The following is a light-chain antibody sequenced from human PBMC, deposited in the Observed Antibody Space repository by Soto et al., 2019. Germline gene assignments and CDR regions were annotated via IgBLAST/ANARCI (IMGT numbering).Light chain of an antibody. V-gene: IGKV1-39*01. CDR2: GPS. Sequence: DIQMTQSPSSLSASVGDRVTITCRASQTINKYLNWYQHKPGKAPALLISGPSSLHSGVPTRFSGSGAGSYFTLTISRLQHEEFATYYCQQTYRTPGTFGRGTKVEI. CDR1: QTINKY. J-gene: IGKJ1*01. CDR3: QQTYRTPGT.